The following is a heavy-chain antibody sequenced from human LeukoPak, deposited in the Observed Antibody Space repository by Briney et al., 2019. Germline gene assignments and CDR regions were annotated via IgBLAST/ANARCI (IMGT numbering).Heavy chain of an antibody. Sequence: GGSLRLSCAASGFTFSSYAVHWVRQAPGKGLEWVAVISYDGSNKYYADSVKGRFTISRDNSKDTLYLQMNSLRAEDTAVYYCAAPMVRGVILRDFDYWGQGTLVTVSS. CDR1: GFTFSSYA. J-gene: IGHJ4*02. V-gene: IGHV3-30-3*01. CDR3: AAPMVRGVILRDFDY. D-gene: IGHD3-10*01. CDR2: ISYDGSNK.